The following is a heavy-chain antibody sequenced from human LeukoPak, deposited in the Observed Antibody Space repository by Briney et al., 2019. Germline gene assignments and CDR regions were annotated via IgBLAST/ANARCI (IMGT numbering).Heavy chain of an antibody. CDR2: ISSSGSTI. J-gene: IGHJ3*02. V-gene: IGHV3-11*01. CDR1: GFTFSDYY. D-gene: IGHD1-26*01. CDR3: ARDWFVGATFHDAFDI. Sequence: GGSLRLSCAASGFTFSDYYMSWIRQAPGKGLEWVSYISSSGSTIYYADSVKGRFTISRDNAKNSLYLQMNGLRAEDTAVYYCARDWFVGATFHDAFDIWGQGTMVTVSS.